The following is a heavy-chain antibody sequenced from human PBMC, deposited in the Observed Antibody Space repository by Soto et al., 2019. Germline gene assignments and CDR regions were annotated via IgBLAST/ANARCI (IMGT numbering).Heavy chain of an antibody. D-gene: IGHD3-9*01. J-gene: IGHJ4*02. CDR2: IYYRGNT. V-gene: IGHV4-39*01. Sequence: QRQESGPGLVKPSETLSLTCSVSGDSINSDKYYWGWIRQPPGKGLEWIGSIYYRGNTYYNPSLQTRVTISLDKSKSQFSLRLNSVTAADSAVYFCARLEGLATISYYFDFWGQGAQVTVSS. CDR1: GDSINSDKYY. CDR3: ARLEGLATISYYFDF.